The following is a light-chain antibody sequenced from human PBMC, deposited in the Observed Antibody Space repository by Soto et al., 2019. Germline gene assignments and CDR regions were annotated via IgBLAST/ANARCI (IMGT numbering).Light chain of an antibody. Sequence: EIVMTQSPVTLSVSPGGRATLSCRASQSISDTLAWYQQKPGQAPRLLIHGASRRATGIPDRFSGSGSGTDFTLTINRLEPEDFAVYFCQQYGDMWTFGQGTKVDI. CDR1: QSISDT. J-gene: IGKJ1*01. CDR3: QQYGDMWT. CDR2: GAS. V-gene: IGKV3-20*01.